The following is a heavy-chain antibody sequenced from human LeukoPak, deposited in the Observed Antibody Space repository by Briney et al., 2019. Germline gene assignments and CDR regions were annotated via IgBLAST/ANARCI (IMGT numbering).Heavy chain of an antibody. J-gene: IGHJ4*02. CDR1: GFTFSSYA. V-gene: IGHV3-33*01. Sequence: PGGSLRLSCAASGFTFSSYAMHWVRQAPGKGLEWVAVIWYDGSNKYYADSVKGRFTISRDNSKNTLCLQMNSLRAEDTAVYYCARDSYGLDYWGQGTLVTVSS. D-gene: IGHD5-18*01. CDR2: IWYDGSNK. CDR3: ARDSYGLDY.